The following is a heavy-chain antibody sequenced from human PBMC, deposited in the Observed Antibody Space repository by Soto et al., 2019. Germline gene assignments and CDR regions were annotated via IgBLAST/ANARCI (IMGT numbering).Heavy chain of an antibody. CDR1: GFTFSTLA. CDR3: AKVFVFTIREGFDY. V-gene: IGHV3-23*01. D-gene: IGHD3-3*01. J-gene: IGHJ4*02. CDR2: ITGGGDVT. Sequence: EVQLLESGGGLVQPGGSLRLSWAASGFTFSTLARGGAPTPPGKGLVWVWAITGGGDVTYSADSVRGRFTVSRDNSKNTLYLQMNSLRAQDTAVYYCAKVFVFTIREGFDYWGLGTLVTVSS.